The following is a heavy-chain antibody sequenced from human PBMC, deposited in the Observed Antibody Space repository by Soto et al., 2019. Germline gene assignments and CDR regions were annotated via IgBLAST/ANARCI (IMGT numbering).Heavy chain of an antibody. CDR2: INYSGST. CDR3: ARVPPGSGTYSNYYYVMDV. Sequence: QVQLQESGPGLVKPSQTLSLSCTLSGDSISSGNYYWGWIRHSPGKGLAWIAYINYSGSTYWNQSLRGRITMSVDTWKNQFSLKLRSVTAADTAVYYCARVPPGSGTYSNYYYVMDVWGQGTTVTVSS. V-gene: IGHV4-30-4*01. D-gene: IGHD3-10*01. J-gene: IGHJ6*02. CDR1: GDSISSGNYY.